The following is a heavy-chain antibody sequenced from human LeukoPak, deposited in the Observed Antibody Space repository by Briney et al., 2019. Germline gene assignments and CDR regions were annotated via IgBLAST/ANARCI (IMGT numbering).Heavy chain of an antibody. Sequence: SETLSLTCTVSGYSISSGYYWGWIRQPPGKGLEWIGSIYHSGSTYYNPSLKSRVTISVDTSKNQFSLKLSSVTAADTAVYYCARADDDAFDIWGQGTMVTVSS. CDR3: ARADDDAFDI. CDR1: GYSISSGYY. V-gene: IGHV4-38-2*02. CDR2: IYHSGST. J-gene: IGHJ3*02.